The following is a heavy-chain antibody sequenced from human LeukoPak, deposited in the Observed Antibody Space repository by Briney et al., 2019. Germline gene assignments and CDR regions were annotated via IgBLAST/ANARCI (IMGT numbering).Heavy chain of an antibody. CDR1: GFTFSAYT. CDR3: ARGNIQDLVRTAFDI. J-gene: IGHJ3*02. CDR2: MSRNGDYT. V-gene: IGHV3-64*01. D-gene: IGHD6-13*01. Sequence: GGSLRLSCTASGFTFSAYTLHWVRQAPGKGLEYVSGMSRNGDYTYYANSVKGRFTISRDNSKNTLYLQMGSLRVEDMAVYYCARGNIQDLVRTAFDIWGQGTMVTVSS.